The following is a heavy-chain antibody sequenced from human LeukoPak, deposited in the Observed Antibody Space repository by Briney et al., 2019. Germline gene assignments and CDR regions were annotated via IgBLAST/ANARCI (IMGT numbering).Heavy chain of an antibody. J-gene: IGHJ3*02. V-gene: IGHV4-59*12. CDR2: IYYSGST. D-gene: IGHD3-22*01. CDR1: GGSISSYY. CDR3: AGDTSYYESSGYPGAFDI. Sequence: SETLSLTCTVSGGSISSYYWSWIRQPPGKGLEWIGYIYYSGSTNYNPSLKSRVTISVDTSKNQFSLKLSSVTAADTAVYYCAGDTSYYESSGYPGAFDIWGQGTMVTVSS.